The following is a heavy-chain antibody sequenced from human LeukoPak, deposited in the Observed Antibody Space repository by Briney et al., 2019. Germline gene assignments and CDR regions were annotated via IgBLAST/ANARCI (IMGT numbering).Heavy chain of an antibody. J-gene: IGHJ4*02. CDR3: ARDRKRWLQLAASLGGNDY. D-gene: IGHD5-24*01. CDR1: GFTFSSYA. Sequence: GGSLRLFCAASGFTFSSYAMSWVRQAPGKGLEWVSAISGSGGSTYYADSVKGRFTISRDNAKNSLYLQMNSLRAEDTAVYYCARDRKRWLQLAASLGGNDYWGQGTLVTVSS. CDR2: ISGSGGST. V-gene: IGHV3-23*01.